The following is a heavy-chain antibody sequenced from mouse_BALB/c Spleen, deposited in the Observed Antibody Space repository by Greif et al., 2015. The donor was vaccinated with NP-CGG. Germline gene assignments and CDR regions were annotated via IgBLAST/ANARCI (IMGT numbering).Heavy chain of an antibody. CDR1: GYTFTSYW. CDR3: VLYDGYYNY. CDR2: IDPSDSYT. D-gene: IGHD2-3*01. Sequence: QVQLQQPGAELVKPGASVKLSCKASGYTFTSYWMHWVKQRPGQGLEWIGEIDPSDSYTNYNQKFKGKATLTVDKSSSTAYMQLSSLTSEDSAVYYCVLYDGYYNYWGQGTTLTVSS. V-gene: IGHV1-69*02. J-gene: IGHJ2*01.